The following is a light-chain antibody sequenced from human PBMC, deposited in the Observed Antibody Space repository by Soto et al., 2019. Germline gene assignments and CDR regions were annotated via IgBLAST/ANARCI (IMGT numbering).Light chain of an antibody. CDR1: RFNIGAGYD. Sequence: QSVLTQPPSVSGAPGQRVTISCTGSRFNIGAGYDVHWYQQLPGTAPKLLIYGNSNRPSGVPDRFSGSKSGTSASLAITGLQAEDEADYCCQSYDSSLSGFWVFGGGTKLTVL. V-gene: IGLV1-40*01. CDR2: GNS. J-gene: IGLJ3*02. CDR3: QSYDSSLSGFWV.